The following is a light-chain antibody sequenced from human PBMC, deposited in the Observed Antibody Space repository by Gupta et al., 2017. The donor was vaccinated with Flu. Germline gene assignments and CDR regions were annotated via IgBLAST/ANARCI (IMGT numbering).Light chain of an antibody. CDR3: SSYTNTNTLVV. Sequence: QSALTQPASVSGSPGQSITISFTRTTGDVGGYKCFSWHQHHPGKAPKLIMFEVSNRPSGVSNRFSGSKSGNTASLTRSGLQTEDEADYYCSSYTNTNTLVVFGGGTKLTVL. CDR1: TGDVGGYKC. CDR2: EVS. V-gene: IGLV2-14*01. J-gene: IGLJ2*01.